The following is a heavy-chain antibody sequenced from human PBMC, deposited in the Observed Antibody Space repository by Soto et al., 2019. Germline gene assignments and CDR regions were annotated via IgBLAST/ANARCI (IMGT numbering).Heavy chain of an antibody. D-gene: IGHD6-13*01. CDR1: GYSISSYY. Sequence: PSDTLSLTCPFYGYSISSYYWSWIRQPPGKGLEWIGYIYYSGSTNYNPSLKSRVTISVDTSKNQFSLNLSSVTAADTAVYYCASSNIAAAGFYYYGMDVWGRGTTVT. V-gene: IGHV4-59*01. CDR2: IYYSGST. J-gene: IGHJ6*02. CDR3: ASSNIAAAGFYYYGMDV.